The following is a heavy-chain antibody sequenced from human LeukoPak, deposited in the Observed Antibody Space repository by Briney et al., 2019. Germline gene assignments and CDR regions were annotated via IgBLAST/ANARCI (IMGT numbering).Heavy chain of an antibody. D-gene: IGHD3-10*01. Sequence: ASVKVSCKASGYTFTGYYMHWVRQAPGQGLEWMGWINPNSGGTNYAQKFQGRVTMTRDTSTSTAYMELRSLRSDDTAVYYCARSTQEVLLWFGETPLDYWGQGTLVTVSS. CDR1: GYTFTGYY. CDR3: ARSTQEVLLWFGETPLDY. J-gene: IGHJ4*02. V-gene: IGHV1-2*02. CDR2: INPNSGGT.